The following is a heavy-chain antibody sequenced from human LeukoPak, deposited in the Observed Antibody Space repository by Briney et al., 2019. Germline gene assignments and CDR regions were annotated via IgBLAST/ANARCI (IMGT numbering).Heavy chain of an antibody. Sequence: GCSVEVSCKASGGTFSSYAISWVRQAPGQGLEWMGRIIPIFGTANYAQKFQGRVTITTDESTSTAYMELSSLRSEDTAVYYCATVFGVRSNYWFDPWGQGTLVTVSS. CDR3: ATVFGVRSNYWFDP. CDR1: GGTFSSYA. J-gene: IGHJ5*02. D-gene: IGHD3-3*01. CDR2: IIPIFGTA. V-gene: IGHV1-69*05.